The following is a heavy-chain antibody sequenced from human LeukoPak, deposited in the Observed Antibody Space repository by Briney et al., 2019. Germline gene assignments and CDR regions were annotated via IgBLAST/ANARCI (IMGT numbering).Heavy chain of an antibody. J-gene: IGHJ5*02. D-gene: IGHD6-13*01. CDR1: GGSFSGYY. CDR3: ARGSIAAAGMRVFRFDP. Sequence: SETLSLTCAVYGGSFSGYYWSWIRQPPGKGLEWIGEINHSGSTNYNPSLKSRVTILVDTSKNQFSLKLSSVTAADTAVYYCARGSIAAAGMRVFRFDPWGQGTLVTVSS. CDR2: INHSGST. V-gene: IGHV4-34*01.